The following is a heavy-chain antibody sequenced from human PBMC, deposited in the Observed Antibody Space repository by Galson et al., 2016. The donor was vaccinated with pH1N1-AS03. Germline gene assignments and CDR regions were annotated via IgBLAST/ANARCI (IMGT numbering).Heavy chain of an antibody. CDR2: IFYSGTS. Sequence: ETLSLTCSVSGGSIRNYYWSWIRQPPGKGLEWIGHIFYSGTSIYNPSLKSRVTILVDTSKNHFSLRLSSLTAADTAVYYCARHDPPGDYGGTHWYVDLWGRGTLVTVSS. CDR1: GGSIRNYY. D-gene: IGHD4-17*01. CDR3: ARHDPPGDYGGTHWYVDL. V-gene: IGHV4-59*08. J-gene: IGHJ2*01.